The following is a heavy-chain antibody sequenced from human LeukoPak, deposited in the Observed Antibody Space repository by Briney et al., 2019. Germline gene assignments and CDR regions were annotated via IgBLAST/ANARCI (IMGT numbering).Heavy chain of an antibody. CDR1: GFTFSNNA. CDR2: ISYDGSDK. V-gene: IGHV3-30*04. J-gene: IGHJ4*02. D-gene: IGHD1-1*01. CDR3: GRDLPGTPLVAS. Sequence: TGRSLRLSCAASGFTFSNNAMHWVRQAPGKGLEWVALISYDGSDKYYADSVKGRFTISRDDSKNTLYLQMSSPRRDDTAMYYWGRDLPGTPLVASGAQEPRVTVPS.